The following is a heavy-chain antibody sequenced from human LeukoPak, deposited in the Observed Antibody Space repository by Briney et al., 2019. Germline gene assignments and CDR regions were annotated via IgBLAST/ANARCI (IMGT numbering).Heavy chain of an antibody. Sequence: SETLSLTCAVYGGSFSGYYWSWIRQPPGKGLEWIGEINHSGSTNYNPSLKSRVTISVDTSKNQFSLKLTSVTAADTAVYYCARQPYLAAPFDYWGQGTLVTVSS. CDR3: ARQPYLAAPFDY. V-gene: IGHV4-34*01. D-gene: IGHD6-13*01. CDR1: GGSFSGYY. J-gene: IGHJ4*02. CDR2: INHSGST.